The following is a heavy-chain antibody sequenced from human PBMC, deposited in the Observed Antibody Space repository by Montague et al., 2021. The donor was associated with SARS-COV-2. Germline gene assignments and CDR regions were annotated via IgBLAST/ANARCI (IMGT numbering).Heavy chain of an antibody. J-gene: IGHJ4*02. Sequence: SETLSLTCAVSGGFISSGNWWSWVRQPPGKGLEWIGEIFHSGAASYNPSLKSRLTISMVKSKNEFSLKLNSVTAADTAMYCCARDFVAAVPDRFDSWGQGVLVTVSS. CDR2: IFHSGAA. V-gene: IGHV4/OR15-8*02. D-gene: IGHD6-13*01. CDR3: ARDFVAAVPDRFDS. CDR1: GGFISSGNW.